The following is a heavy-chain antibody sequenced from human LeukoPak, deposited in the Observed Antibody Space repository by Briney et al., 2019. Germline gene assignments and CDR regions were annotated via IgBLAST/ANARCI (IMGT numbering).Heavy chain of an antibody. V-gene: IGHV3-30-3*01. CDR2: ISYDGSNK. CDR1: GFTFSSYA. D-gene: IGHD6-13*01. CDR3: ARDRRRGPDSLTAAAANLGDY. Sequence: PGGSLRLSCAASGFTFSSYAMHWVRQAPGKGLEWVAVISYDGSNKYYADSVKGRFTISRDNSKNTLYLQMNSLRAEDTAVYYCARDRRRGPDSLTAAAANLGDYWGQGTLVTVSS. J-gene: IGHJ4*02.